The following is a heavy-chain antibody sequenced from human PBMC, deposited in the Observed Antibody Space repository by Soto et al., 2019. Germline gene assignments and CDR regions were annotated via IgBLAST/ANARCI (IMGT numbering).Heavy chain of an antibody. J-gene: IGHJ5*02. CDR3: ARGGYCTNGVCYDVANWFDP. CDR2: ISSSGSTI. CDR1: GFTFSSYE. V-gene: IGHV3-48*03. Sequence: PGGSLRLSCAASGFTFSSYEMNWVRQAPGKGLEWVSYISSSGSTIYYADSVKGRFTISRDNAKNSLYLQMNSLRAEDTAVYYCARGGYCTNGVCYDVANWFDPWGQGTLVTVSS. D-gene: IGHD2-8*01.